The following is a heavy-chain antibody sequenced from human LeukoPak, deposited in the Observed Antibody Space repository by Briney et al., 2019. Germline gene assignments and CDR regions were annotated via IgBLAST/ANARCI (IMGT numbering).Heavy chain of an antibody. J-gene: IGHJ4*02. CDR3: ARGGYYDSSGYYYVALFDY. Sequence: ASVKVSCKASGYTFTSYDINWVRQATGQGLEWMGWMNPNSGNTGYARKFQGRVTMTRNTSISTAYMELSSLRSEDTAVYYCARGGYYDSSGYYYVALFDYWGQGTLVTVSS. CDR2: MNPNSGNT. D-gene: IGHD3-22*01. V-gene: IGHV1-8*01. CDR1: GYTFTSYD.